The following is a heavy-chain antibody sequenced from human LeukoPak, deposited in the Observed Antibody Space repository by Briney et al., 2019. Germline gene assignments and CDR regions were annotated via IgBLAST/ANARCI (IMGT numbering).Heavy chain of an antibody. V-gene: IGHV1-69*04. CDR2: IIPILGIA. D-gene: IGHD2-2*01. CDR1: GGTFSSYA. CDR3: AGDTAAAIPFDY. Sequence: SVKVSCKASGGTFSSYAISWVRQAPGQGLEWMGRIIPILGIANYAQKFQGRVTITADKSTSTAYMELSSLRSEDTAVYYCAGDTAAAIPFDYWGQGTLVTVSS. J-gene: IGHJ4*02.